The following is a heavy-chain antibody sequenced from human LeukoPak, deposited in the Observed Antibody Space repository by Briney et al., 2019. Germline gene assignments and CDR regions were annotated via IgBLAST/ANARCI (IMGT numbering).Heavy chain of an antibody. D-gene: IGHD7-27*01. Sequence: PGGSLRLSCAASGFTFSDHHMDWVRQAPGEGLEWVARIRNKANRYTTEYAASVKGRFTISRDDSENSLYLQMDSLKTEDTAVYYCARSPLGIAPFDYWGQRTLVTVSS. CDR2: IRNKANRYTT. CDR1: GFTFSDHH. CDR3: ARSPLGIAPFDY. J-gene: IGHJ4*02. V-gene: IGHV3-72*01.